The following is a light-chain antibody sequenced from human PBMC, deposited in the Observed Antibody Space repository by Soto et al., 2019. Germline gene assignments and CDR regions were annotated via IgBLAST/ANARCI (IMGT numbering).Light chain of an antibody. CDR3: QQYNNWTLT. Sequence: EILMTQSTATLSVSPGERATLSCRASQSVSSNLAWYQQKPGQAPRLLIYVASIRAPGIPARFSCGGSGTEFTLTISSLQYEYFAVYCCQQYNNWTLTFGEGTKVEIK. V-gene: IGKV3-15*01. CDR1: QSVSSN. CDR2: VAS. J-gene: IGKJ4*01.